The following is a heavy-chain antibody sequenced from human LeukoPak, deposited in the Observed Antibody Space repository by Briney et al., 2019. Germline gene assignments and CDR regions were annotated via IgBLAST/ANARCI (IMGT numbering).Heavy chain of an antibody. J-gene: IGHJ6*03. CDR2: INHSGST. CDR1: GGSFSGYY. CDR3: ARTTEGYCRSTSCYGFYYSYYMDV. D-gene: IGHD2-2*01. V-gene: IGHV4-34*01. Sequence: SETLSLTCAVYGGSFSGYYWSWIRKPPGKGLEWIGEINHSGSTNYNPSLKSRVTISVATSKNQFSLKLNSVTAADTAVYYCARTTEGYCRSTSCYGFYYSYYMDVWGKGTTVTISS.